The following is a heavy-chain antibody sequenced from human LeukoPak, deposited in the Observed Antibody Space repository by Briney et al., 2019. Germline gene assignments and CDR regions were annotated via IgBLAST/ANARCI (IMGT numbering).Heavy chain of an antibody. Sequence: GGSLRLSCAASGFSFSTSSMSWVRQAPGKGLEWVANIKQDGSEKYYVDSVKGRFTISRDNAKNSLYLQMNSLRAEDTAVYYCARDRHDYGDYFDYWGQGTLVTVSS. D-gene: IGHD4-17*01. J-gene: IGHJ4*02. V-gene: IGHV3-7*01. CDR1: GFSFSTSS. CDR2: IKQDGSEK. CDR3: ARDRHDYGDYFDY.